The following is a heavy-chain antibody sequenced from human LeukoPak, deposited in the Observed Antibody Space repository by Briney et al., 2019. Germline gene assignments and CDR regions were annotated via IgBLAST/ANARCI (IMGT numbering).Heavy chain of an antibody. J-gene: IGHJ3*02. CDR2: INGDGSST. CDR3: ARDIVRTTSGYYRPDAFDI. CDR1: GFTFSPYW. V-gene: IGHV3-74*01. D-gene: IGHD3-22*01. Sequence: GGSLRLSCAASGFTFSPYWMHWVRQAPGGGLVWVSYINGDGSSTNYADSVKGRFTISRDNAKNTLYLQMNSPRDEDTAVYYCARDIVRTTSGYYRPDAFDIWGQGTMVTVSS.